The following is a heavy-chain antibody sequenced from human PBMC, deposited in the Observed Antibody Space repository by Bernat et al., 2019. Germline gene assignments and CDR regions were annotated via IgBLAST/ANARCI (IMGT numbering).Heavy chain of an antibody. V-gene: IGHV4-4*07. Sequence: QVQLQESGPGLVKPSETLSLTCTVSGGSISSYYWSWIQQPAGKGLEWIGRIYTSGSTNYNPSLKSRVTMSVDTSKNQFSLKLSSVTAADTAVYHCARDCQYCSGGSCYCSGMDVWGQGTTVTVSS. CDR3: ARDCQYCSGGSCYCSGMDV. D-gene: IGHD2-15*01. CDR2: IYTSGST. J-gene: IGHJ6*02. CDR1: GGSISSYY.